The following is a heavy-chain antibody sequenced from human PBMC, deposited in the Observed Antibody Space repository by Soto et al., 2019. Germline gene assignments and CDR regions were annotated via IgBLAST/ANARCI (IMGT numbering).Heavy chain of an antibody. Sequence: SETLSLTCAVYGESFSGYYWSWIRQPPGKGLEWIGEINHSGSTNYNASLKSRVTISVDTSKNQFSLKLGSVTAADTAVYYCARGLAQIDYDLFSGGYYYYMDVWDKGTTVTVSS. D-gene: IGHD3-16*01. CDR1: GESFSGYY. J-gene: IGHJ6*03. V-gene: IGHV4-34*01. CDR3: ARGLAQIDYDLFSGGYYYYMDV. CDR2: INHSGST.